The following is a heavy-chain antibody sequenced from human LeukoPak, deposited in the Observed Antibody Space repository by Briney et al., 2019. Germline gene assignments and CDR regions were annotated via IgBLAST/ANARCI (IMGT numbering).Heavy chain of an antibody. D-gene: IGHD3-10*01. Sequence: GASVKVSCKASGYTFTSYDINWVRQATGQGLEWMGWMNPNSGNTGYAQKFHGRVTITRNTSISTPYMELSSLRSEDTAVYYCARVGVLWFGELGNEYYYYYMDVWGKGTTVTVSS. CDR2: MNPNSGNT. CDR3: ARVGVLWFGELGNEYYYYYMDV. V-gene: IGHV1-8*03. J-gene: IGHJ6*03. CDR1: GYTFTSYD.